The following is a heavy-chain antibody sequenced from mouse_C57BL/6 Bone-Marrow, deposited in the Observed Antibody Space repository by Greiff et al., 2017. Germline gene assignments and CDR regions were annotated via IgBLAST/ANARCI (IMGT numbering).Heavy chain of an antibody. Sequence: VQLQQSGAELVRPGASVKLSCTASGFNFKDDYMHWVKQRPEQGLEWIGWIDPENGDTEYASKFQGKATITADTSSNTDYLQLSSLTSEDTAVYYCTTGGSPFAYWGQGTRVTVSA. CDR3: TTGGSPFAY. CDR2: IDPENGDT. D-gene: IGHD1-1*01. J-gene: IGHJ3*01. V-gene: IGHV14-4*01. CDR1: GFNFKDDY.